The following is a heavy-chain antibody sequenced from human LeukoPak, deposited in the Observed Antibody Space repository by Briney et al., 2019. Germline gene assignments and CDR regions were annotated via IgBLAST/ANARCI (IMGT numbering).Heavy chain of an antibody. Sequence: GGSLRLSCAASGFTFSSYGMHWVRQAPGKGMEWVALISYDGSNKYYTDSVKGRFTISRDNAKNSLYLQMNSLRAEDTALYYCASGGIYYGAAFDFWGQGTLVTVSS. D-gene: IGHD1-26*01. J-gene: IGHJ4*02. CDR3: ASGGIYYGAAFDF. CDR2: ISYDGSNK. V-gene: IGHV3-30*03. CDR1: GFTFSSYG.